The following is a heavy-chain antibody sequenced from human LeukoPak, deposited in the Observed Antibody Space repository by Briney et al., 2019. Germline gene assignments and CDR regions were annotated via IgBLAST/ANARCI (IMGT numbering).Heavy chain of an antibody. CDR1: GGSISSGLFY. Sequence: SETLSLTCTVSGGSISSGLFYWSWIRQPAGKGLEWIGRIYTSGSTNYNPSLKSRVTISVDTSKNQFSLKLSSVTAADTAVYYCAREDGYYGSGSYYLDYWGQGTLATVSS. CDR3: AREDGYYGSGSYYLDY. V-gene: IGHV4-61*02. J-gene: IGHJ4*02. CDR2: IYTSGST. D-gene: IGHD3-10*01.